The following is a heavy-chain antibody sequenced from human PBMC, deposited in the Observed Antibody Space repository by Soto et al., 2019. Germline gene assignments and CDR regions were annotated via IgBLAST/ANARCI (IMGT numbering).Heavy chain of an antibody. CDR3: ARGSGGAVPDY. CDR1: GGCISSYY. J-gene: IGHJ4*02. Sequence: QVQLQESGPGLVKPSETLSLTCTVSGGCISSYYWSWIRQPPGKGLEWIGYIYYSGSTNYNPSLKSRVTISVDTSKNQFSLKLSSVTAADTAVYYCARGSGGAVPDYWGQGTLVTVSS. D-gene: IGHD2-21*01. V-gene: IGHV4-59*01. CDR2: IYYSGST.